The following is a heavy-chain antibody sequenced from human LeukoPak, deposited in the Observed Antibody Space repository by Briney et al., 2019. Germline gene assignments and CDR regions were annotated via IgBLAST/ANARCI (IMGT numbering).Heavy chain of an antibody. Sequence: SETLSLTCTVSGGSISSYYWSWIRQPPGKGLEWIGRIYTSGSTNYNPSLKSRVTMSVDTSKSQFSLKLSSVTAADTAVYYCARDGPDQLLYGGWDYWGQGTLVTVSS. J-gene: IGHJ4*02. CDR1: GGSISSYY. CDR2: IYTSGST. CDR3: ARDGPDQLLYGGWDY. D-gene: IGHD2-2*02. V-gene: IGHV4-4*07.